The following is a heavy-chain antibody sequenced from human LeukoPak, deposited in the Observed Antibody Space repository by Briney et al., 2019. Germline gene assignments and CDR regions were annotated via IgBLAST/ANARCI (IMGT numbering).Heavy chain of an antibody. CDR3: ARVGSAYSSAFFDY. Sequence: SETLSLTCTVSGGSINSYYWTWLRQPPGKGLEWIGYIFYSGSTNYNPSFTSRVTISVDTSKTHFSLKLSSVTAADTAVYYCARVGSAYSSAFFDYWGQGTLVTVSS. CDR2: IFYSGST. J-gene: IGHJ4*02. D-gene: IGHD3-16*01. CDR1: GGSINSYY. V-gene: IGHV4-59*01.